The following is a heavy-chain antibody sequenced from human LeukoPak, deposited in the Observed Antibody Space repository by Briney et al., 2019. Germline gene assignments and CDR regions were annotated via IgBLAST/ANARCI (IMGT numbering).Heavy chain of an antibody. CDR2: ISAYNGNT. CDR3: AREVWFGELSERTLDY. J-gene: IGHJ4*02. CDR1: GYTFTIYG. D-gene: IGHD3-10*01. V-gene: IGHV1-18*01. Sequence: GASVTVSCEASGYTFTIYGISWVRQAPGQGLEWMGWISAYNGNTNYAQKLQGRVTMTTDTSTSTAYMELRSLRSDDTAVYYCAREVWFGELSERTLDYWGQGTLVTVSS.